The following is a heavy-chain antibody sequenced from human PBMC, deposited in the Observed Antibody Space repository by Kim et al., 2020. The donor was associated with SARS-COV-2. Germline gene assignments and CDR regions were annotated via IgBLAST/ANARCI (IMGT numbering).Heavy chain of an antibody. CDR3: ARDRSTSLFLPSYYYGM. CDR2: IYHSGST. V-gene: IGHV4-38-2*02. J-gene: IGHJ6*01. CDR1: GYSISSGYY. Sequence: SETLSLTCTVSGYSISSGYYWGWIRQPPGKGLEWIGSIYHSGSTYYNPSLKSRVTISVDTSKNQFSLKLSSVTAADTAVYYCARDRSTSLFLPSYYYGM. D-gene: IGHD1-1*01.